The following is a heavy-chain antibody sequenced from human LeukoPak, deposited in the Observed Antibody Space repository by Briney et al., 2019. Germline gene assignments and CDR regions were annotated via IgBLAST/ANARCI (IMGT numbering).Heavy chain of an antibody. CDR2: IYYGGST. CDR3: ARDRGGRWWFDY. V-gene: IGHV4-59*01. CDR1: GGSISSYY. Sequence: KPSETLSLTCTVSGGSISSYYWSWIRQPPGKGLEWIGYIYYGGSTNYNPSLKSRVTISVDTSKNQFSLKLSSVTAADTAVYYCARDRGGRWWFDYWGQGTLVTVSS. J-gene: IGHJ4*02. D-gene: IGHD2-15*01.